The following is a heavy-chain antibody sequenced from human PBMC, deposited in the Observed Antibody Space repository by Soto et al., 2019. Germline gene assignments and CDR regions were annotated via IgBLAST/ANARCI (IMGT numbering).Heavy chain of an antibody. D-gene: IGHD3-10*01. V-gene: IGHV4-34*01. J-gene: IGHJ4*02. CDR3: ARFVVGLGSIDY. CDR2: IHQSGTT. Sequence: QVQLQQWGAGLLKPSATLSLTCAVYGGSFSGYYWNWIRQPPGKGLEWLVEIHQSGTTNYNPSLKGRVMNSVDTSKKQFSLKLSFVPGADTGGYYCARFVVGLGSIDYGGQGALGTVCS. CDR1: GGSFSGYY.